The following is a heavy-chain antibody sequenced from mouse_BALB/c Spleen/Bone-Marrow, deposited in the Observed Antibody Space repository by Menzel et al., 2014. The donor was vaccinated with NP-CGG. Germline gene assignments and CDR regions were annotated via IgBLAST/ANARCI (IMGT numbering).Heavy chain of an antibody. J-gene: IGHJ3*01. CDR3: ARAGYGSSYDWFAH. CDR1: GYTFTDYA. D-gene: IGHD1-1*01. V-gene: IGHV1-67*01. CDR2: ISTYSGNT. Sequence: VMLVESGPELVRPGVSVKISCKGSGYTFTDYAMHWVKQSHAKSLEWIGAISTYSGNTNYNQKFKGKATMTVDKSSSTAYMELARLTSEDSAIYYCARAGYGSSYDWFAHWGQGTLVTVSA.